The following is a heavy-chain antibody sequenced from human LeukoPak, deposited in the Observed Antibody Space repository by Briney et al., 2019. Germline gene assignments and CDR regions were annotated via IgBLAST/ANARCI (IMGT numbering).Heavy chain of an antibody. V-gene: IGHV3-30-3*01. D-gene: IGHD5-12*01. Sequence: GRSLRLSCAASGFTFSSYAMHWVRQAPGKGLEWVAVISYDGSNKYYADSVKGRFTISRDNSKNTLYLQMNSLRAEDTAVYYCARGKYGGYFIDYWGQGTLVTVSS. CDR1: GFTFSSYA. J-gene: IGHJ4*02. CDR3: ARGKYGGYFIDY. CDR2: ISYDGSNK.